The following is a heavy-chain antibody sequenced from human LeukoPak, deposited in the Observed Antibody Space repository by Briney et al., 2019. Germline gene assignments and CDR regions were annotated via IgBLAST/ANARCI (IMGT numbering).Heavy chain of an antibody. CDR3: ARGPSIAARYDAFDI. J-gene: IGHJ3*02. CDR2: ISSSGSTI. Sequence: GGSLRLSCAASGFTFSSYEMNWVRQAPGKGLEWVSYISSSGSTIYYADSVKGRFTISRDNAKNSLYLQMNSLRAEDTAVYYCARGPSIAARYDAFDIWGQGTMVTVSS. CDR1: GFTFSSYE. D-gene: IGHD6-6*01. V-gene: IGHV3-48*03.